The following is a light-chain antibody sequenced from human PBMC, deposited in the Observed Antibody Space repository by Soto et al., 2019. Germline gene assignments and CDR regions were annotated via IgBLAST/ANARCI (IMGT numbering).Light chain of an antibody. Sequence: DIQMTQAPSSLPASLGDRVTIPCLASQTIGNYLNWYQQRPGKAPNLLISAASTLPSGVPSRFSGSGSGTDFTLTITSLQPEDFATYYCQQSYNKPRTFGQGTKVDIK. CDR3: QQSYNKPRT. CDR1: QTIGNY. CDR2: AAS. V-gene: IGKV1-39*01. J-gene: IGKJ1*01.